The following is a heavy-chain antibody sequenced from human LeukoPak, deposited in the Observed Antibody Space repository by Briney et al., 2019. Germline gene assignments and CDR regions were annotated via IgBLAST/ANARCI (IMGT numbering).Heavy chain of an antibody. V-gene: IGHV4-59*08. CDR2: IYYSGST. J-gene: IGHJ5*02. CDR3: AREENSSGYYSRPLRFDP. D-gene: IGHD3-22*01. CDR1: GGSISSYY. Sequence: SETLSLTCTVSGGSISSYYWSWIRQPPGKGLEWIGYIYYSGSTNYNPSLKSRVTISVDTSKNQFSLKLSSVTAADTAVYYCAREENSSGYYSRPLRFDPWGQGTLVTVSS.